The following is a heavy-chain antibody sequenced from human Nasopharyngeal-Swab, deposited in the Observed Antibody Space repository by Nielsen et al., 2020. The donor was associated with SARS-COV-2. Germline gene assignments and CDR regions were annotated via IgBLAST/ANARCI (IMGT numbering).Heavy chain of an antibody. Sequence: ASVQVSCKASGYNFSRYGISWVRQAPGRGLEWMGWISVDNGKTDYAQKLQGRVTMTTDTSTSTAYMELRSLRSDDTAVYYCARDTIVVVADYWGQGTLVTVSS. CDR1: GYNFSRYG. D-gene: IGHD3-22*01. CDR3: ARDTIVVVADY. J-gene: IGHJ4*02. CDR2: ISVDNGKT. V-gene: IGHV1-18*01.